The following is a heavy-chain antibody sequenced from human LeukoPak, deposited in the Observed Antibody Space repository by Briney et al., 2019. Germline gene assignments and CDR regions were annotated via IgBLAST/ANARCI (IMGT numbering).Heavy chain of an antibody. V-gene: IGHV4-59*01. J-gene: IGHJ6*02. CDR1: GGSISSYY. D-gene: IGHD4-17*01. Sequence: PSETLSLTCTVSGGSISSYYWSWIRQPPGKGLEWIWYIYYSGSTNYNPSLKSRGTISVDTSKNQFSLKLSSVTAADTAVYYCARDQRDYGDYYYYYFGMDVWGQGTTVTVSS. CDR2: IYYSGST. CDR3: ARDQRDYGDYYYYYFGMDV.